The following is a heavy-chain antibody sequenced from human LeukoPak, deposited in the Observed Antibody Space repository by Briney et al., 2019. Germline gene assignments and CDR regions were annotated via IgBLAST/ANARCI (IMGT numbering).Heavy chain of an antibody. Sequence: GGSLRLSCAASGFTVSSNYMSWVRQAPGKGLEWVSVIYSGGSTYYADSVKGRFTISRDNSKNTLYLQMNSLRAEDTAVYYCAKDGQTIFGVVITLDYWGQGTLVTVSS. CDR2: IYSGGST. D-gene: IGHD3-3*01. J-gene: IGHJ4*02. CDR3: AKDGQTIFGVVITLDY. CDR1: GFTVSSNY. V-gene: IGHV3-53*01.